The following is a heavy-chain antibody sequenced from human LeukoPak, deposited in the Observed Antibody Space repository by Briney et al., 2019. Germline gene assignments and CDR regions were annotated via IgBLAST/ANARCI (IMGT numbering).Heavy chain of an antibody. CDR1: GFTFSGYW. D-gene: IGHD6-25*01. CDR3: ARMGPTSSGWPEAFDY. V-gene: IGHV3-7*01. J-gene: IGHJ4*01. Sequence: GGSLRLSCAASGFTFSGYWMNWVRQAPGKGLEWVANIKQDASEKYYVDSVKGRFTLSRDNAKNSLSLQMNSLRAEDTAVYYCARMGPTSSGWPEAFDYWGRGTLVTVSS. CDR2: IKQDASEK.